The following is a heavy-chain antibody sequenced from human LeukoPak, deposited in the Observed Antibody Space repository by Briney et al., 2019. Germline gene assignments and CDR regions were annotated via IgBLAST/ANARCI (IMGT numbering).Heavy chain of an antibody. CDR1: GFILNNYW. CDR2: INGDGSNT. D-gene: IGHD3-16*01. V-gene: IGHV3-74*03. CDR3: ARDSIYSYGTGAPFDH. Sequence: GGSLRLFCVACGFILNNYWEQGPREAREGGGVGVGHINGDGSNTPYADSVGRRFNISRENAKNTLYLQINSLRDEDSAVYYCARDSIYSYGTGAPFDHWSQGTLRTVSS. J-gene: IGHJ4*02.